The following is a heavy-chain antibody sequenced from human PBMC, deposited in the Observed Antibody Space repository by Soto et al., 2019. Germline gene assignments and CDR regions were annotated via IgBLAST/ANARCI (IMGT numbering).Heavy chain of an antibody. CDR3: ARWQSSGWYLDI. CDR2: INQDGTLK. J-gene: IGHJ4*02. Sequence: EVQLVESGGGLVQPGGSLRLSCAASGLTFSNYWMSWVRQAPGKGLEWVASINQDGTLKYYVDSVKGRFTISRDNAQNSFFLQMISLRAEDTVVYYCARWQSSGWYLDIWGQGTLLSVSS. V-gene: IGHV3-7*03. D-gene: IGHD6-19*01. CDR1: GLTFSNYW.